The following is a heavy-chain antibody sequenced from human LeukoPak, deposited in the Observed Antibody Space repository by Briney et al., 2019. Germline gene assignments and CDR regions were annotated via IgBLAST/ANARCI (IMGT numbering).Heavy chain of an antibody. Sequence: PGGSLRLSCAASGFIFSNYWMAWVRQAPGKGLEWVANIKPDGSEHYYVDSVEGRFTISRDNAKNSLDLQMNSLRAEDTAVYYCARHGPHNFDYWGQGTLVTVSS. V-gene: IGHV3-7*01. CDR1: GFIFSNYW. J-gene: IGHJ4*02. CDR2: IKPDGSEH. CDR3: ARHGPHNFDY.